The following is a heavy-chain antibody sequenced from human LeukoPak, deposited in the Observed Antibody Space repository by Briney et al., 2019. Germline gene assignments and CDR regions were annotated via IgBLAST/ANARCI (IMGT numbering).Heavy chain of an antibody. V-gene: IGHV3-23*01. D-gene: IGHD1-26*01. CDR1: GFTFSSYA. J-gene: IGHJ4*02. CDR2: ISGGGGST. CDR3: AKASYSGTYYLDY. Sequence: LTGGSLRLSCAASGFTFSSYAMSWVRQAPGKGLEWVSAISGGGGSTYYADSVKGRFTISRDNSKNTLYLQMNSLRAVDTAVYYCAKASYSGTYYLDYWGQGTLVTVSS.